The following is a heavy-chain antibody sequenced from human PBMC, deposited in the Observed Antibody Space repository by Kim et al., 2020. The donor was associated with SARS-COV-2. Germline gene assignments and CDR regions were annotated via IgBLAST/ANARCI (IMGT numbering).Heavy chain of an antibody. D-gene: IGHD3-9*01. J-gene: IGHJ5*02. Sequence: SETLSLTCTVSGGSISSGGYYWSWIRQHPGKGLEWIGYIYYSGSTYYNPSLKSRVTISVDTSKNQFSLKLSSVTAADTAVYYCASSDYDSLTGRKWFDPWGQGTLVTVSS. CDR1: GGSISSGGYY. V-gene: IGHV4-31*03. CDR2: IYYSGST. CDR3: ASSDYDSLTGRKWFDP.